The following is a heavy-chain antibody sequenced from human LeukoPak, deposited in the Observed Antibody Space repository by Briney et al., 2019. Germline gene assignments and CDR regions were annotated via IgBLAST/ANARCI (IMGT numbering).Heavy chain of an antibody. CDR3: AREVTPYY. J-gene: IGHJ4*02. CDR2: INQDGSEK. Sequence: GGSLRLSCVASGFTFSDYYMTWVRQPPGKGLEWVANINQDGSEKYYVDSVKGRFTISRDNAKNSLFLQMNSLRAEDTAVYYCAREVTPYYCGQGALVTVSS. CDR1: GFTFSDYY. V-gene: IGHV3-7*01. D-gene: IGHD4-23*01.